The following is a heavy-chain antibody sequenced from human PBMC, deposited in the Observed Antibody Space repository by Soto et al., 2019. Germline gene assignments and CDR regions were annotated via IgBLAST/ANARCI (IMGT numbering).Heavy chain of an antibody. Sequence: GGSLRLSCAASGFTFSSYAMSWVRQAPGKGLEWVSAISGSGGSTYYADSVKGRFTISRDNSKNTLYLQMNSLRAEDTAVYYCAKVTPITIFGVVITTGFDYWGQGTLVTVSS. CDR3: AKVTPITIFGVVITTGFDY. CDR1: GFTFSSYA. V-gene: IGHV3-23*01. CDR2: ISGSGGST. J-gene: IGHJ4*02. D-gene: IGHD3-3*01.